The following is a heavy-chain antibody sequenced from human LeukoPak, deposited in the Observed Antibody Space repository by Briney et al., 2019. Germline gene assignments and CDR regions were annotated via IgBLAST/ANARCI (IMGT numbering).Heavy chain of an antibody. CDR3: ARDQDWDLQSLRYFDY. CDR2: IYYSGST. D-gene: IGHD1-26*01. Sequence: QTSETLSLTCTVSGGSISDFFWSWIRQPPGKGLEWIGYIYYSGSTNYNPSLESRVTISIDTSKNQFSLKLSSVTAADTAVYYCARDQDWDLQSLRYFDYWGQGTLVTVSS. CDR1: GGSISDFF. V-gene: IGHV4-59*01. J-gene: IGHJ4*02.